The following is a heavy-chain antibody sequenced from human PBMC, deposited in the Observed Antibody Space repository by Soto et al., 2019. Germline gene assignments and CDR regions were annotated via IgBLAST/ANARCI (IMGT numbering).Heavy chain of an antibody. CDR1: GFTFSSYG. J-gene: IGHJ6*02. V-gene: IGHV3-30*18. Sequence: QVQLVESGGGVVQPGRSLRLSCAASGFTFSSYGMHWVRQAPGKGLEWVAVISYDGSNKYYADSVKGRFTISRDNSKNTRYLQMNSLRAKDKAVYYCAKDGSYGYRGGHVSLLHYYGMDVWGQGTTVTVSS. D-gene: IGHD5-18*01. CDR2: ISYDGSNK. CDR3: AKDGSYGYRGGHVSLLHYYGMDV.